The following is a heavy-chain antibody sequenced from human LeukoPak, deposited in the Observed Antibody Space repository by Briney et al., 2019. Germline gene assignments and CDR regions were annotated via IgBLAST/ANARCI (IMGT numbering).Heavy chain of an antibody. J-gene: IGHJ1*01. D-gene: IGHD3-22*01. V-gene: IGHV3-7*01. CDR2: IKQDGSEK. CDR1: GGSFSGYY. CDR3: ARGPPYYYDSSGYLQH. Sequence: ETLSLTCAVYGGSFSGYYWSWIRQPPGKGLEWVANIKQDGSEKYYVDSVKGRFTISRDNAKNSLYLQMNSLRAEDTAVYYCARGPPYYYDSSGYLQHWGQGTLVTVSS.